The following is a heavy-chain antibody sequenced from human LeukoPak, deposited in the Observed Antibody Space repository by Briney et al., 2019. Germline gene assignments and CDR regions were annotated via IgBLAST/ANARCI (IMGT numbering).Heavy chain of an antibody. CDR3: ATVCMGTRAVAGIDWFDP. D-gene: IGHD6-19*01. J-gene: IGHJ5*02. CDR2: FDPEDGET. Sequence: ASVKVSCKVSGYTLTELSMHWVRQAPGKGVEGMGGFDPEDGETIYAQKFQGSVTMTEDTSTDTAYMELSSLRSEDTAVYYCATVCMGTRAVAGIDWFDPWGQGTLVTVSS. V-gene: IGHV1-24*01. CDR1: GYTLTELS.